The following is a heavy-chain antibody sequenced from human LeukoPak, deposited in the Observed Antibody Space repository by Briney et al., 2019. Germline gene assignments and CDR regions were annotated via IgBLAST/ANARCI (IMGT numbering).Heavy chain of an antibody. V-gene: IGHV4-59*08. CDR2: IYYSGST. CDR1: GVSISSYY. J-gene: IGHJ4*02. Sequence: SETLSLTCTVSGVSISSYYWSWIRQPPGKGLEWIGYIYYSGSTNSNPSLKSRVTISVDTSKNQFSLKLSSVTAADTAVYYCARLDYYDSSGHIDYWGQGTLVTVSS. D-gene: IGHD3-22*01. CDR3: ARLDYYDSSGHIDY.